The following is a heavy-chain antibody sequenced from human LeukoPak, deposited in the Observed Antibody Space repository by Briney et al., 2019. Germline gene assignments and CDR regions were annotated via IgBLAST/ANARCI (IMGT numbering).Heavy chain of an antibody. J-gene: IGHJ4*02. CDR3: ATRGSDFWSGFDH. D-gene: IGHD3-3*01. Sequence: GASVKVSCKPSGSSLHDLPIQWVRQAGTKGLEWMAGFDPENAEIVYAQKFQGRVTMTEDTSTDTAYLELTSLTSDDTALYYCATRGSDFWSGFDHWGQGTQVTVSS. V-gene: IGHV1-24*01. CDR1: GSSLHDLP. CDR2: FDPENAEI.